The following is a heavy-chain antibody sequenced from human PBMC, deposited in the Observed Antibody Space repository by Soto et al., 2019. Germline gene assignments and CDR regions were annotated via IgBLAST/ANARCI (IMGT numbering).Heavy chain of an antibody. J-gene: IGHJ1*01. CDR1: GVSFIGYY. V-gene: IGHV4-34*01. CDR3: ASGGRQMRLSF. CDR2: INHSGST. Sequence: SETLSLTCAVYGVSFIGYYWSWILQPPGKGLEWIGEINHSGSTNYNPSLMSRVTISVDTSKNQFSLKLSSVTAADTAVYYCASGGRQMRLSFRAQRTAVPVSS.